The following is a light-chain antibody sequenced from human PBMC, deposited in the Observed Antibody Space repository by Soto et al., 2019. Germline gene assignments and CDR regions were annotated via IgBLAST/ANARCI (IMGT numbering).Light chain of an antibody. Sequence: DIQMTQSPSSLAASVGDRVTITCQASQDIDSYVNWYQQKPGTAPKLLIYDASNLMTGVPSRFSGSGSGTESTFTISSLRPEDIATYYCQQYDNVPSLSFGGGTQVE. CDR1: QDIDSY. J-gene: IGKJ4*01. CDR3: QQYDNVPSLS. V-gene: IGKV1-33*01. CDR2: DAS.